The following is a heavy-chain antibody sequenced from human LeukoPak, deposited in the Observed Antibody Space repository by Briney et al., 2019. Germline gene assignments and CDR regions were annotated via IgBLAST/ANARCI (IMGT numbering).Heavy chain of an antibody. J-gene: IGHJ5*02. CDR3: ASVRGYSSGWYASGFDP. V-gene: IGHV4-39*07. D-gene: IGHD6-19*01. CDR2: IYYTGST. Sequence: SETLSLTCTVSGDSINGYYWGWIRQPPGKGLEWIGIIYYTGSTYYNPSLKSRVTISVGTSKNQFSLKLTSVAAADTAVYYCASVRGYSSGWYASGFDPWGQGTLVAVSS. CDR1: GDSINGYY.